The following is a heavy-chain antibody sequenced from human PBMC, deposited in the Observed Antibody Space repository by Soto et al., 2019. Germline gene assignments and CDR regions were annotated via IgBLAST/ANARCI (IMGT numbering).Heavy chain of an antibody. V-gene: IGHV1-18*01. D-gene: IGHD3-22*01. CDR1: GYTFTPYG. Sequence: QVQLVQSGAEVKKPGASVKVSCKASGYTFTPYGMSWVRQAPGQGLDWMGWISTYNGNTKYAERLQGRVTMTTDTTTSTAYMELRSLTSDDTAVYYCARGPTDYYDNSGNYFLDYWGQGTLVTVSS. J-gene: IGHJ4*02. CDR2: ISTYNGNT. CDR3: ARGPTDYYDNSGNYFLDY.